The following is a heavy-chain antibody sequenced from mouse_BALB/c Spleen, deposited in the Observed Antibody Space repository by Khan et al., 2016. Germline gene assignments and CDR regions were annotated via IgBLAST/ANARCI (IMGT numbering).Heavy chain of an antibody. V-gene: IGHV1-31*01. CDR1: GYSFTGYY. D-gene: IGHD1-1*01. CDR3: ARPYYYGSSYSYAMDY. CDR2: INPYNGAT. Sequence: VRLQQSGPELVKPGASVKISCKASGYSFTGYYMHWVKQSHVKSLEWIGRINPYNGATSYNQNFKDKASLTVDKSSSTAYMELHSLTSEDSAVXYCARPYYYGSSYSYAMDYWGQGTSVTVSS. J-gene: IGHJ4*01.